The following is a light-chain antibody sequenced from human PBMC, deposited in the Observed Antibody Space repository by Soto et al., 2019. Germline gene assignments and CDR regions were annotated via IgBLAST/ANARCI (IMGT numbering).Light chain of an antibody. CDR2: QDS. V-gene: IGLV3-1*01. CDR1: KLGDKY. J-gene: IGLJ1*01. CDR3: QAWDRSTGV. Sequence: SYELTQPPSVSVSPGQTASITCSGDKLGDKYVCWYHQKPGQSPVLVIYQDSKRPSGIPERFSGSNSGNIATLTISGTQPMDEADYYCQAWDRSTGVFGTGTKLTVL.